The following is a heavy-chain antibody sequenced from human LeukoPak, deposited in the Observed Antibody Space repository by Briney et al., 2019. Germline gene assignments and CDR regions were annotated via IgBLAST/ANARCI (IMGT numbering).Heavy chain of an antibody. Sequence: ASVKVSCKASGYTFTGYYMHWVRQAPGQGLEWMGWINPNSGGTNYAQKFQGRVTMTRGTSISTAYMELSRLRSDDTAVYYCARAHNYGDYAAYWGQGALVTVSS. V-gene: IGHV1-2*02. CDR2: INPNSGGT. CDR3: ARAHNYGDYAAY. CDR1: GYTFTGYY. D-gene: IGHD4-17*01. J-gene: IGHJ4*02.